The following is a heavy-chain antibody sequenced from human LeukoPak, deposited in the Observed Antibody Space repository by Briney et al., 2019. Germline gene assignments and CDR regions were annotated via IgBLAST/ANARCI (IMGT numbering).Heavy chain of an antibody. CDR2: INTNTGNP. CDR3: ARDLARFGAYGMDV. V-gene: IGHV7-4-1*02. CDR1: GYTFTSYA. D-gene: IGHD3-10*01. Sequence: ASVKVSCKASGYTFTSYAMNWVRQAPGQGLEWMGWINTNTGNPTYAQGFAGRFVFSLDTSVSTAYLQISSLKAEDTAVYYCARDLARFGAYGMDVWGQGTTVTVSS. J-gene: IGHJ6*02.